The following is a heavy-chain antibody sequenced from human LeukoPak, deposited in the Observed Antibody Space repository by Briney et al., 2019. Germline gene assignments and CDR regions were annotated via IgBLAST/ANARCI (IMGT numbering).Heavy chain of an antibody. D-gene: IGHD2-2*01. CDR1: GYAFTARY. CDR2: IKPDSGFT. J-gene: IGHJ4*02. Sequence: ASVKVSCKASGYAFTARYMHWVRQAPGQGLEWMGFIKPDSGFTNYAEKSQDRVTMTRDTSITTVYMELSSLGSGDTAVYYCSTEDKYCKSTTCDDYWGQGTLVTVSS. CDR3: STEDKYCKSTTCDDY. V-gene: IGHV1-2*02.